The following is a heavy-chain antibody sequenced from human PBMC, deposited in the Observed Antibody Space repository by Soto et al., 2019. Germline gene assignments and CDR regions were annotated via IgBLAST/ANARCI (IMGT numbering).Heavy chain of an antibody. CDR3: ARAARRYCSSTSCPIDYYYMDV. CDR2: IYSGGST. Sequence: GGSLRLSCAASGFTVSSNYMSWVRQAPGKGLEWVSVIYSGGSTYYADSVKGRFTISRDNSKNTLYLQMNSLRAEDTAVYYCARAARRYCSSTSCPIDYYYMDVWGKGTTVTVSS. CDR1: GFTVSSNY. D-gene: IGHD2-2*01. V-gene: IGHV3-66*01. J-gene: IGHJ6*03.